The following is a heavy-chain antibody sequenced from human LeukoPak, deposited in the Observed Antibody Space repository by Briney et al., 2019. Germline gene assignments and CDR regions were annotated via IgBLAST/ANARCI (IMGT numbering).Heavy chain of an antibody. J-gene: IGHJ4*02. Sequence: PGGSLRLSCAASGFTFSTYAMNWVRQAPGKGLEWVSSITVGSSSYIYYADSVKGRFTISRDNARNSLYLQMNSLRAEDTAVYYCARGKYDFDYWGQGTLVTVSS. D-gene: IGHD2/OR15-2a*01. CDR2: ITVGSSSYI. V-gene: IGHV3-21*01. CDR3: ARGKYDFDY. CDR1: GFTFSTYA.